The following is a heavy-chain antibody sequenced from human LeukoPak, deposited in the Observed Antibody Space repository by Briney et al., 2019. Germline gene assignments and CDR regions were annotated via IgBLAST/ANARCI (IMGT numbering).Heavy chain of an antibody. CDR2: MNPNSGNT. CDR1: GYTFTSYD. J-gene: IGHJ5*02. V-gene: IGHV1-8*01. CDR3: ARAPRRIAAPYWFDP. D-gene: IGHD6-25*01. Sequence: ASVKVSCKASGYTFTSYDINWVRQATGQGLEWMGWMNPNSGNTGYAQKFQGRVTMTRSTSISTAYMELSSLRSEDTAVYYCARAPRRIAAPYWFDPWGQGTLVTVSS.